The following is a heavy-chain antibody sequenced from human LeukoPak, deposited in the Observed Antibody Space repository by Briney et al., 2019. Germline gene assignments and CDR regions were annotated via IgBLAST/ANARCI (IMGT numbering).Heavy chain of an antibody. CDR2: IYYSGST. CDR3: AKSSSHWNDVYY. Sequence: PSETLSLTCTVSGGSISSGGYYWSWIRQHPGKGLEWIGYIYYSGSTYYNPSLKSRVTISVDTSKNQFSLKLSSVTAADTAVYCCAKSSSHWNDVYYWGQGTLVTVSS. V-gene: IGHV4-31*03. D-gene: IGHD1-1*01. CDR1: GGSISSGGYY. J-gene: IGHJ4*02.